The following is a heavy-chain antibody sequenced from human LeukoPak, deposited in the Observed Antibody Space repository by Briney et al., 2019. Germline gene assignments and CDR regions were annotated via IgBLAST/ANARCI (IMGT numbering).Heavy chain of an antibody. CDR2: ISAYNGNT. CDR3: ATGDQINYYYYGTDV. D-gene: IGHD7-27*01. Sequence: GASVKVSCKASGYTFTSYGISWVRQAPGQGLEWMGWISAYNGNTNYAQKLQGRVTMTTDTSTSTAYMELRSLRSDDTAVYYCATGDQINYYYYGTDVWGQGTTVTVSS. J-gene: IGHJ6*02. CDR1: GYTFTSYG. V-gene: IGHV1-18*01.